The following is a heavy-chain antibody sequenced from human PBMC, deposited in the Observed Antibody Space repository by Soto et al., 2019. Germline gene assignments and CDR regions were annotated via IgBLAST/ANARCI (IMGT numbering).Heavy chain of an antibody. CDR1: GFAFSNYE. V-gene: IGHV3-23*01. Sequence: GGPLGLSCAALGFAFSNYELSWVRQAPGKGLEWVSAITVSGDTTYYADSVKGRFTISRDNSKNTLYLQMNTLRAEDTAVYYCAKNRNTGVAGTSCWFGPWGQGTLVTVSS. D-gene: IGHD6-19*01. CDR2: ITVSGDTT. CDR3: AKNRNTGVAGTSCWFGP. J-gene: IGHJ5*02.